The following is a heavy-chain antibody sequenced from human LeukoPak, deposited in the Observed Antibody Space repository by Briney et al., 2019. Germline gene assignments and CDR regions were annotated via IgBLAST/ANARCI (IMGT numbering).Heavy chain of an antibody. J-gene: IGHJ3*02. D-gene: IGHD5-24*01. CDR1: GFTFSSYS. CDR3: AKDRRDVYIADAFDI. V-gene: IGHV3-48*01. CDR2: ISSSSSTI. Sequence: GGSLRLSCAASGFTFSSYSMNWVRQAPGKGLEWVSYISSSSSTIYYADSVKGRFTISRDSSKNTLHLQMNSLRAEDTAVYYCAKDRRDVYIADAFDIWGQGTMVTVSS.